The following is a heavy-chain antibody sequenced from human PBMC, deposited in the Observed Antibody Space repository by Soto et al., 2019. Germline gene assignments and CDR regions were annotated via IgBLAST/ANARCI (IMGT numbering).Heavy chain of an antibody. CDR2: ISGSGGST. D-gene: IGHD6-6*01. Sequence: GGSLRLSCAASRFTFSSYAMRWVRQAPGKGLEWVSAISGSGGSTYYADSVKGRFTISRDDSKNTLYLQMNRLTAEDTAVYYPANASCGRYSSSSGYFDYWGQGTLVTVSS. V-gene: IGHV3-23*01. CDR3: ANASCGRYSSSSGYFDY. J-gene: IGHJ4*02. CDR1: RFTFSSYA.